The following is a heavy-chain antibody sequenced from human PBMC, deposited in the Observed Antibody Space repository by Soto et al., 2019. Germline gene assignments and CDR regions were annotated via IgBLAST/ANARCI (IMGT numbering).Heavy chain of an antibody. Sequence: GGSLRLSCAASGFTFSSYAMSWVRQAPGKGLEWVSAISGSGGSTYYADSVKGRFTISRDNSKNTLYLQMNSLRAEDTAVYYCAKKTDISPYDYIWDSYFDYWGQGTLVTVSS. CDR2: ISGSGGST. D-gene: IGHD3-16*01. J-gene: IGHJ4*02. V-gene: IGHV3-23*01. CDR3: AKKTDISPYDYIWDSYFDY. CDR1: GFTFSSYA.